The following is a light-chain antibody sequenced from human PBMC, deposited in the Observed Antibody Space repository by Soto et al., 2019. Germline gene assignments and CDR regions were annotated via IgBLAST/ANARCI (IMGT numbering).Light chain of an antibody. V-gene: IGKV3-15*01. Sequence: EIGMTQSPAPLAVSPGERDTLSCRASHSVSSNLAWYQQKPGQAPRLLVYGASTRATGIPARFSGSGSGTEVTLPISSLQSEDFAVYYCQQYNNWPQTFGQGTKVEIK. J-gene: IGKJ1*01. CDR3: QQYNNWPQT. CDR2: GAS. CDR1: HSVSSN.